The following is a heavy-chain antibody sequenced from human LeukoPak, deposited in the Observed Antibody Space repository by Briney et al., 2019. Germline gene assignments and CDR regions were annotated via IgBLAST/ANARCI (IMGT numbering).Heavy chain of an antibody. CDR2: IYHSGST. V-gene: IGHV4-4*02. CDR3: RIYLYSSSWYYFDY. D-gene: IGHD6-13*01. J-gene: IGHJ4*02. CDR1: GGSISSSNW. Sequence: PSETLSLTCAVSGGSISSSNWWSWIRQPPGKGLEWIGEIYHSGSTNYNPSLKSRVTMSVDMSKNQFSLKLSSVTAADTAVYYCRIYLYSSSWYYFDYWGQGTLVTVSS.